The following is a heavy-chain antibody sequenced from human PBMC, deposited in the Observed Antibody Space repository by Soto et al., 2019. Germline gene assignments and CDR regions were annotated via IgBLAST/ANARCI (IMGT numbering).Heavy chain of an antibody. J-gene: IGHJ5*02. D-gene: IGHD4-17*01. CDR3: ARRQDTVTPGWLDP. CDR2: IYHSGST. Sequence: SETLSLTCAVSGYSISSGYYWGWIRQTPGKGLEWIASIYHSGSTYYNPSLKSRVTVSVDTSKNQFSLKLTSVTAADTAVYYCARRQDTVTPGWLDPWGQGIMVTVSS. V-gene: IGHV4-38-2*01. CDR1: GYSISSGYY.